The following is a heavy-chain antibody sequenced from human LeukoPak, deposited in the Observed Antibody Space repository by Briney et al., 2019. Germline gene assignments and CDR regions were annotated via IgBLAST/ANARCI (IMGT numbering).Heavy chain of an antibody. V-gene: IGHV3-21*01. Sequence: GGSLRLSCAASGFTFSSYSMNWDRQAPGKGLEWVSSISSSSSYIYYADSVKGRFTISRDNAKNSLYLQMNSLRAEDTAVYYCARSFRLDAFDIWGQGTMVTVSS. J-gene: IGHJ3*02. D-gene: IGHD6-13*01. CDR3: ARSFRLDAFDI. CDR2: ISSSSSYI. CDR1: GFTFSSYS.